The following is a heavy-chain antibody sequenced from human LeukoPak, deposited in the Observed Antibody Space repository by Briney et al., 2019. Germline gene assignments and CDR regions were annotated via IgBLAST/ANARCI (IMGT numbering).Heavy chain of an antibody. CDR1: GFTFSSYG. CDR3: AKIGGGYCSGGSCYIDY. CDR2: IRYDGSNK. J-gene: IGHJ4*02. D-gene: IGHD2-15*01. V-gene: IGHV3-30*02. Sequence: GGSLRLSCAASGFTFSSYGMHWVRQAPGKGLEWVAFIRYDGSNKYYADSVKGRFTISRDNSKNTLYLQMNSLRAEDTAVYYCAKIGGGYCSGGSCYIDYWGQGTLVTVSS.